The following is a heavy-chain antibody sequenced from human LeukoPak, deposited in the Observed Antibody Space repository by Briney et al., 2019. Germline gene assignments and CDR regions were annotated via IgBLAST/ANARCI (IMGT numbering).Heavy chain of an antibody. CDR3: ARGLAAAGLYFDY. D-gene: IGHD6-13*01. J-gene: IGHJ4*02. CDR1: GLTVSSNY. Sequence: GGSLRLSCAASGLTVSSNYMTWVRQAPGKGLEWVSVVYTGGSTYSADSVKGRFTISRDNSKNTLYLQMNSLRAEDTAVYYCARGLAAAGLYFDYWGQETLVTVSS. V-gene: IGHV3-53*01. CDR2: VYTGGST.